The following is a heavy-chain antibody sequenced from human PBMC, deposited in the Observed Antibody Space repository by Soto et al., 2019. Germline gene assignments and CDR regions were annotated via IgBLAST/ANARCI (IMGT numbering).Heavy chain of an antibody. V-gene: IGHV1-8*01. CDR3: ARGPPRGYYYYYMDV. D-gene: IGHD3-16*01. J-gene: IGHJ6*03. CDR2: MNPNSGNT. CDR1: GYTFTSYD. Sequence: QVQLVQSGAEVKKPGASVKVSCKASGYTFTSYDINWVRQATGQGLEWMGWMNPNSGNTGYAQKFQGRVTMTRNTSMSTAYMELSNLRSDDTAVYYCARGPPRGYYYYYMDVWGKGTTVTVSS.